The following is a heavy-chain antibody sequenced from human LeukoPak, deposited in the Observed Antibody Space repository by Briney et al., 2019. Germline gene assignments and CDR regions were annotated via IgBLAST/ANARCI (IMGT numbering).Heavy chain of an antibody. CDR2: IFYSGST. CDR1: DGSFSGYY. Sequence: SETLSLTCAVYDGSFSGYYWNWIRQPPGKGLEWIGNIFYSGSTYYSPSLKSRVTISLDTSRNQFSLKLNSVTAADTAVYYCAKSNGYGLVDIWGQGTMVTVSS. D-gene: IGHD3-10*01. V-gene: IGHV4-34*12. CDR3: AKSNGYGLVDI. J-gene: IGHJ3*02.